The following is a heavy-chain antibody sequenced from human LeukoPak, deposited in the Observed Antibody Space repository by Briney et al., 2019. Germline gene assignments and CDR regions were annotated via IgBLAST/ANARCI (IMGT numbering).Heavy chain of an antibody. CDR1: GFTFSSYA. J-gene: IGHJ6*04. Sequence: GGSLRLSCAASGFTFSSYAMSWVRQAPGKGLEWVSAISGSGASTFYADSVKGRFTISRDNAKNSLYLQMNSLRAEDTAVYYCAELGITMIGGVWGKGTTVTISS. V-gene: IGHV3-23*01. CDR2: ISGSGAST. D-gene: IGHD3-10*02. CDR3: AELGITMIGGV.